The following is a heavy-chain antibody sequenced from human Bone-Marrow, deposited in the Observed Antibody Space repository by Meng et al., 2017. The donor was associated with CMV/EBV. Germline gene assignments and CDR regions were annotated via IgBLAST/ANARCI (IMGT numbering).Heavy chain of an antibody. V-gene: IGHV1-18*01. CDR3: ARVGERSCITTSCPNWFDP. J-gene: IGHJ5*02. CDR2: ISAYNGKT. D-gene: IGHD2-2*01. Sequence: FTRYGISWVRQAPGQGLEWRGWISAYNGKTNYAQKLQGRVTMTTDTYASTAYMELRGLRSDDTAVYYCARVGERSCITTSCPNWFDPWGQGTLVTVSS. CDR1: FTRYG.